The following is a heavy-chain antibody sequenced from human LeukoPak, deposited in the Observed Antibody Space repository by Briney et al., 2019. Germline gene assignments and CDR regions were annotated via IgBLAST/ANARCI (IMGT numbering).Heavy chain of an antibody. CDR3: TTEGYTYGYHSFDI. V-gene: IGHV3-15*01. CDR1: GFTFDDYG. J-gene: IGHJ3*02. CDR2: IKSKTSGGTT. D-gene: IGHD5-18*01. Sequence: GGSLRLSCAASGFTFDDYGMSWVRQAPGKGLEWVGRIKSKTSGGTTDYAAPVKGRFAISREDSKNTLYLQMNSLKTEDAAVYYCTTEGYTYGYHSFDIWGQGTVVTVSS.